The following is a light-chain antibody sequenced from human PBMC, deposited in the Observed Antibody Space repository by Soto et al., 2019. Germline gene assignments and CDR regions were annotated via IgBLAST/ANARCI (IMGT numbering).Light chain of an antibody. J-gene: IGLJ2*01. Sequence: QSVLTQPASVSGSPGQSITISCTGTSSDVGGYNFVSWYQQQPGKAPKLMVYEVTNRPSGVSYRFSGSKSGNTASLTISWLQAEDEADYFCSSYTGSGTLIFGGGTKLTVL. CDR3: SSYTGSGTLI. CDR1: SSDVGGYNF. CDR2: EVT. V-gene: IGLV2-14*01.